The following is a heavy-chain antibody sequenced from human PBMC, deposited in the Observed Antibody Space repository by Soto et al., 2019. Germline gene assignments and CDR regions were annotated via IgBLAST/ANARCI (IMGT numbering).Heavy chain of an antibody. J-gene: IGHJ4*02. CDR1: GFAFNTYS. CDR2: ISSSSNTI. CDR3: ARRYCTGDSCYTEF. Sequence: TGGSLRLSCSASGFAFNTYSMNWVRQAPGKGLEWVSYISSSSNTIYYADSVRGRFTISRDNGKNSLYLQMDSLRAEDTAVYYCARRYCTGDSCYTEFRGQGTLVTVSS. V-gene: IGHV3-48*01. D-gene: IGHD2-15*01.